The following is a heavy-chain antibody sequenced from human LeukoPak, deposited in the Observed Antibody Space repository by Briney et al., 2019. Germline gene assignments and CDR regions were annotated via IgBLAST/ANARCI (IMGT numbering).Heavy chain of an antibody. D-gene: IGHD1-1*01. J-gene: IGHJ6*02. CDR2: ISSSGSTK. V-gene: IGHV3-48*03. CDR1: GFTFSSYE. Sequence: GGALRLSCAASGFTFSSYEMNWVRQAPGKGLEWVSYISSSGSTKYYADSVKGRFTISRDNAKNSLYLQMNSLRAEDTAVYYCARGTAPAVYYYYGMDVWGQGTTVTVSS. CDR3: ARGTAPAVYYYYGMDV.